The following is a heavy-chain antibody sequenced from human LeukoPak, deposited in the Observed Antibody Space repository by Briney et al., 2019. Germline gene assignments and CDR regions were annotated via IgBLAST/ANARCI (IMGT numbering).Heavy chain of an antibody. V-gene: IGHV3-7*01. CDR2: TKQDGSEK. Sequence: GGSLRLSCAASGFTFSNNWMSWVRQAPGKGLEWVANTKQDGSEKYYVDSVKGRFTISRDNAKNSLYLQMNSLRAEDTAVYYCAELGITMIGGVWGKGTTVTISS. CDR1: GFTFSNNW. CDR3: AELGITMIGGV. J-gene: IGHJ6*04. D-gene: IGHD3-10*02.